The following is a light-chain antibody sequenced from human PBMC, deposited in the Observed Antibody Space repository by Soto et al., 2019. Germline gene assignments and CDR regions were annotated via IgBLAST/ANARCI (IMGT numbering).Light chain of an antibody. V-gene: IGKV1-39*01. Sequence: DIQMTQSPSSLSASLGDRVTITCRASQSISTYLNWYQQKQGKAPKVLIYSASSLQSGVPSSFSGSGSGTDFTLTISSLQPEDFAAYDCQQSYSTHRGMHTFGQGTKLEIK. CDR1: QSISTY. CDR2: SAS. CDR3: QQSYSTHRGMHT. J-gene: IGKJ2*01.